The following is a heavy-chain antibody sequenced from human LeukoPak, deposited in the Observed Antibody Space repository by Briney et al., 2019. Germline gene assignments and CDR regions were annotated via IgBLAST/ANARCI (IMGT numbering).Heavy chain of an antibody. D-gene: IGHD1-26*01. CDR1: GGSISHYY. CDR3: ASHPSGSYGQVDC. J-gene: IGHJ4*02. CDR2: IYYSGST. Sequence: PSETLSLTCTVSGGSISHYYWSWIRQPPGKGLEWIGYIYYSGSTNYSPSLKSRVTISLDTSKNQFSLKLSSVTAADTAVYYCASHPSGSYGQVDCWGQGTLVTVSS. V-gene: IGHV4-59*01.